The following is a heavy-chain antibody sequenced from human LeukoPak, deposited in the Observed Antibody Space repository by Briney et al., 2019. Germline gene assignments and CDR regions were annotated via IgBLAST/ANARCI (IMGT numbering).Heavy chain of an antibody. CDR2: TYYRSKWYT. Sequence: SQTLSLTCALSGDIFSSNNAAWNWIRQSPSRGLEWLGRTYYRSKWYTDYAVSVKSRITINPDTSKNQLSLQLNSVIPEDTAVYYCARVGQHRRVFDYWGQGTLVTVSS. D-gene: IGHD1-26*01. CDR1: GDIFSSNNAA. J-gene: IGHJ4*02. CDR3: ARVGQHRRVFDY. V-gene: IGHV6-1*01.